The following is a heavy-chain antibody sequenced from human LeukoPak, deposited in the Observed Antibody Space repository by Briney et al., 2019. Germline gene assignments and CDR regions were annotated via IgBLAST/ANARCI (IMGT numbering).Heavy chain of an antibody. D-gene: IGHD3-22*01. CDR3: AKRGDNSNYAFDI. CDR2: IWYDGSNK. V-gene: IGHV3-30*02. CDR1: GFTFSSYG. J-gene: IGHJ3*02. Sequence: GGSLRLSCAASGFTFSSYGMHRVRQAPGKGLEWVAVIWYDGSNKYYADSVKGRFTISRDNSKNTLFLQMNSLRAEDTAVYYCAKRGDNSNYAFDIWGQGTMVTVSS.